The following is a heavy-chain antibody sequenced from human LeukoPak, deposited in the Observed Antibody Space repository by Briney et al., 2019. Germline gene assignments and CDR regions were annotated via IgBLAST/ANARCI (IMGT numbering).Heavy chain of an antibody. D-gene: IGHD3-22*01. CDR1: GYTFTSYA. CDR2: INPSGGST. CDR3: ARDVGGGDSSDFVDY. V-gene: IGHV1-46*01. Sequence: ASVKVSCKASGYTFTSYAMNWVRQAPGQGLEWMGIINPSGGSTSYAQKFQGRVTMTRDMSTSTVYMELSSLRSEDTAVYYCARDVGGGDSSDFVDYWGQGTLVTVSS. J-gene: IGHJ4*02.